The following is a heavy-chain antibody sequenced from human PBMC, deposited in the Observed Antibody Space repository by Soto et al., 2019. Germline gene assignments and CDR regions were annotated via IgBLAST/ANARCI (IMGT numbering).Heavy chain of an antibody. D-gene: IGHD2-21*01. CDR3: TRAFLPGNY. CDR2: INSDGSRT. V-gene: IGHV3-74*01. Sequence: VQLVESGGGLVQPGGSLKLSCAASGFSLSGYWMHWVRQAPGQGLVWVSRINSDGSRTDYADSVKGRFTISRDNAKNTLSLQMNSLRAEDTAVYYCTRAFLPGNYWGQGTLVTVSS. J-gene: IGHJ4*02. CDR1: GFSLSGYW.